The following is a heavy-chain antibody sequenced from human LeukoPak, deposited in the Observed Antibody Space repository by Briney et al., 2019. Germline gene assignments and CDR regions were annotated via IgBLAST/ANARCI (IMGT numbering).Heavy chain of an antibody. D-gene: IGHD3-10*01. V-gene: IGHV3-21*03. CDR1: GFTFSSYT. Sequence: PGGSLRLSCAASGFTFSSYTMTWVRQAPGQGMEWVSSISRTSSYIYYADSLKGRFTISRDNAKNSLYLQMDSLSAEDTAVYYCARVGDFYASGTYYSPYDHWGQGTLVSVPS. CDR3: ARVGDFYASGTYYSPYDH. CDR2: ISRTSSYI. J-gene: IGHJ4*02.